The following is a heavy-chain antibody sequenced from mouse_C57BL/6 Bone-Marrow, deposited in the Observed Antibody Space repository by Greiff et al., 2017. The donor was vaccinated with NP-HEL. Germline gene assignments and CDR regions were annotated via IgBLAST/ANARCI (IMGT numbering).Heavy chain of an antibody. CDR1: GYTFTDYN. V-gene: IGHV1-18*01. CDR2: INPNNGGT. D-gene: IGHD2-3*01. J-gene: IGHJ1*03. Sequence: EVQLQQSGPELVKPGASVKIPCKASGYTFTDYNMDWVKQSPGKSLEWIGDINPNNGGTIYNQKFKGKATLTVDKYSSTAYMELRSLTSEDTAVYYCARPLYDGYYLWYFDVWGTGTTVTVSS. CDR3: ARPLYDGYYLWYFDV.